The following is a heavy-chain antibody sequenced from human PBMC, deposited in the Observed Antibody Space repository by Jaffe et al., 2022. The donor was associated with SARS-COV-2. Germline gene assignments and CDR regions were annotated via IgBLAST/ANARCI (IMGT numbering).Heavy chain of an antibody. CDR1: GFTFSDHF. V-gene: IGHV3-72*01. D-gene: IGHD4-17*01. J-gene: IGHJ2*01. Sequence: EVQLVESGGGLVQPGGSLRLSCAASGFTFSDHFMDWVRQAPGKGLEWVGRSRNKANSYTTQYAASVKGRFSISRDDSKNSLYLQMNSLKTEDTAVYYCAREEIHYGGNSAGYWYFDLWGRGTLVTVSS. CDR2: SRNKANSYTT. CDR3: AREEIHYGGNSAGYWYFDL.